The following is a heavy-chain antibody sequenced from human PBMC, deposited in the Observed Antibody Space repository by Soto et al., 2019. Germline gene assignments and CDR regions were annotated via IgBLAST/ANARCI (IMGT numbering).Heavy chain of an antibody. CDR3: ARGAGDSSPFDL. CDR1: GFTFSSYY. CDR2: IEEDGSEK. V-gene: IGHV3-7*01. D-gene: IGHD6-6*01. Sequence: GGSLRLSCAASGFTFSSYYMSWVRQTPGKGLEWVANIEEDGSEKNYVDSVRGRFTISRDNAKKSVSLQMNSLRAEDTALYYCARGAGDSSPFDLWGQGTMVTVYS. J-gene: IGHJ4*02.